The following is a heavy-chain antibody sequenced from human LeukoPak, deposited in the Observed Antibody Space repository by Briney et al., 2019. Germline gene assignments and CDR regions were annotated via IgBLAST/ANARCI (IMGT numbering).Heavy chain of an antibody. Sequence: PGGSLRLSCAASGFTFSSYSMNWVRQAPGKGLEWVSSISSSSSYIYYADSVKGRFTISRDNAKNSLYLQMNSLRAEDTAVYYYARECPPYYDFWSGYYGYYYYMDVWGKGTTVTVSS. CDR3: ARECPPYYDFWSGYYGYYYYMDV. CDR1: GFTFSSYS. V-gene: IGHV3-21*01. J-gene: IGHJ6*03. D-gene: IGHD3-3*01. CDR2: ISSSSSYI.